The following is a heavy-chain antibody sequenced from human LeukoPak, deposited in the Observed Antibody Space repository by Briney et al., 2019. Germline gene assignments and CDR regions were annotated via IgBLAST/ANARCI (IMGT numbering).Heavy chain of an antibody. Sequence: QPGGSLRLSCAAAGFTFSSYAMSWVRQAPGKGLEWVSAISGSGGSTYYADSVKGRFTISRDNSKNTLYLQMNSLRAEDTAVYYCAKDGYCSSTSCYDNNWFDPWGQGTLVTVSS. V-gene: IGHV3-23*01. CDR1: GFTFSSYA. J-gene: IGHJ5*02. D-gene: IGHD2-2*03. CDR2: ISGSGGST. CDR3: AKDGYCSSTSCYDNNWFDP.